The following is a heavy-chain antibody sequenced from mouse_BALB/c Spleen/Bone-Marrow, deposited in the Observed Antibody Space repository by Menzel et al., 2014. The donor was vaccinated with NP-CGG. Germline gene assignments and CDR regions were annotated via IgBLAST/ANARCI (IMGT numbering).Heavy chain of an antibody. J-gene: IGHJ3*01. D-gene: IGHD2-14*01. V-gene: IGHV1-4*01. CDR2: INPSSGYT. Sequence: QVQLQQSRAELARPGASVKMSCKASGYTFTSYTMHWVKQRPGQGLEWIGYINPSSGYTNYNQKFKDKATLTADKSSSTAYMQLSSLTSEDSAVYYCARAAYYRYDEGAWFAYWGQGTLVTVSA. CDR1: GYTFTSYT. CDR3: ARAAYYRYDEGAWFAY.